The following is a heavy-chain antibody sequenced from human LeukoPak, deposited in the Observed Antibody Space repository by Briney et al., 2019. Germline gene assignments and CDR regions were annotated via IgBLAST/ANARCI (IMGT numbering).Heavy chain of an antibody. D-gene: IGHD2-21*02. J-gene: IGHJ4*02. CDR3: ATLAEHIVVVTAIRRGGY. CDR1: GYSFSTYG. V-gene: IGHV1-18*01. CDR2: ISAYNGNT. Sequence: GASVKVSCKASGYSFSTYGISWVRQAPGQGLEWMGWISAYNGNTNYAQRLQGRVTMTTDTSTSTAYMELRSLTSDDTAVYYCATLAEHIVVVTAIRRGGYWGQGTLVTVSS.